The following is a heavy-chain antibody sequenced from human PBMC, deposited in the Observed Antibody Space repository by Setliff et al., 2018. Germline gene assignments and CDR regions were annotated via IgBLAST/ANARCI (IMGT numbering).Heavy chain of an antibody. D-gene: IGHD3-22*01. V-gene: IGHV3-15*01. CDR3: ATDSMFYFDSSGYHVRDY. CDR1: GFTFSKAW. Sequence: GGSLRLSCAASGFTFSKAWVSWVRQAPGKGLEWVGRIKSKTDGGTIAYAAPVKGRLTISRDDAKNTMYLQVNSLRSEDTAVYYCATDSMFYFDSSGYHVRDYWGQGTLVTVAS. J-gene: IGHJ4*02. CDR2: IKSKTDGGTI.